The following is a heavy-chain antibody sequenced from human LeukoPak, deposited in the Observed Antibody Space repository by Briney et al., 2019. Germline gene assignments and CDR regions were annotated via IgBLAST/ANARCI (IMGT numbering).Heavy chain of an antibody. CDR2: ISAYNGNT. Sequence: ASVKVSCKASGYTFTSYGISWVRQAPGQGLEWMGWISAYNGNTNYAQKLQGRVTMTTDTSTSTAYMELRSLRSDETAVYYCARDNGGYVVHRYYYGMDVWGQGTTVTVSS. V-gene: IGHV1-18*01. D-gene: IGHD5-12*01. CDR3: ARDNGGYVVHRYYYGMDV. CDR1: GYTFTSYG. J-gene: IGHJ6*02.